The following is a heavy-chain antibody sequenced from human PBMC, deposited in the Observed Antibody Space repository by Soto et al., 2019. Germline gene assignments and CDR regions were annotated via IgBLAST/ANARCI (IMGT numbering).Heavy chain of an antibody. D-gene: IGHD6-19*01. J-gene: IGHJ4*02. V-gene: IGHV3-74*01. Sequence: LRLSCAASGFTFSSYWMHWVRQVPGKGLMWVSRIISDGSGTSYADSVKGRFTISRDNARNTLYLQMNSLRAEDTAVYYCVRDRIAVAALDSWGQGTLVTVPQ. CDR2: IISDGSGT. CDR1: GFTFSSYW. CDR3: VRDRIAVAALDS.